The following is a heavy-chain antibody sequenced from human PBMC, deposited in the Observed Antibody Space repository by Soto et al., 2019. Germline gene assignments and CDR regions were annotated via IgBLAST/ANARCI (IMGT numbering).Heavy chain of an antibody. CDR3: ARLEGLATISYYFDF. D-gene: IGHD3-9*01. CDR2: IYYSGST. CDR1: DDSISSGRYY. Sequence: SETLSLTCNVSDDSISSGRYYWGWVRQPPGKGLEWIGTIYYSGSTYYNPSLKSRVTISVDKSKNWFSVKLSSVTAADSAVYFCARLEGLATISYYFDFWGPGALVTVSS. J-gene: IGHJ4*02. V-gene: IGHV4-39*01.